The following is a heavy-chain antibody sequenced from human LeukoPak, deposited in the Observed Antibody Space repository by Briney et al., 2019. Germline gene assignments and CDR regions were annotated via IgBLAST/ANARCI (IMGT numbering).Heavy chain of an antibody. CDR1: GGSISSYY. CDR3: ARGVHRHSSSWYSAFFDY. J-gene: IGHJ4*02. CDR2: IYYSGST. D-gene: IGHD6-13*01. Sequence: PSETLSLTCTVSGGSISSYYWSSIRQPPGKGLEWIGYIYYSGSTNYNPSLKSRVTISVDTSKNQFSLKLSSVTAADTAVYYCARGVHRHSSSWYSAFFDYWGQGTLVTVSS. V-gene: IGHV4-59*01.